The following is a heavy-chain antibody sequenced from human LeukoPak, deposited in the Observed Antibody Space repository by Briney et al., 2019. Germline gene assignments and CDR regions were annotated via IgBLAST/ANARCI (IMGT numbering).Heavy chain of an antibody. J-gene: IGHJ4*02. CDR1: GYTFTGYY. CDR2: INPNSGGT. V-gene: IGHV1-2*02. Sequence: ASVKVSCKASGYTFTGYYMHWVRQAPGQGLEWMGWINPNSGGTNYAQKFQGRVTMTRDTSISTAYMELSRLRSDDTAVYYCARYYSGWYYFDYWGQGTLVTVSS. D-gene: IGHD6-19*01. CDR3: ARYYSGWYYFDY.